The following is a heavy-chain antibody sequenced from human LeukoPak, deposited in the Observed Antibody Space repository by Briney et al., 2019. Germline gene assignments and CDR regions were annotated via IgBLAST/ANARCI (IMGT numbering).Heavy chain of an antibody. CDR1: GFTFSSYS. CDR3: ARDRRNYFDY. V-gene: IGHV3-21*01. J-gene: IGHJ4*02. Sequence: GGSLRLSCAASGFTFSSYSMNWVRQAPGKGLEWVSSISSSSSYIDYADSVKGRFTISRDNAKNSLYLQMNSLRAEDTAVYYCARDRRNYFDYWGQGTLVTVSS. CDR2: ISSSSSYI.